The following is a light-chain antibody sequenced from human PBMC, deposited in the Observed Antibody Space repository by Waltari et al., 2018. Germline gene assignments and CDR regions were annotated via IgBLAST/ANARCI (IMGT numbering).Light chain of an antibody. Sequence: EIVMTQSPATLSVSPGDRATLSCRASQSLSGNLAWYQQKPGQAPRPLIYDASTRATGIPARFSGSGSGTEFTLTISSLQSEDFAVYYCQQYDNWPLTFGQGTRLDIK. V-gene: IGKV3-15*01. J-gene: IGKJ5*01. CDR3: QQYDNWPLT. CDR1: QSLSGN. CDR2: DAS.